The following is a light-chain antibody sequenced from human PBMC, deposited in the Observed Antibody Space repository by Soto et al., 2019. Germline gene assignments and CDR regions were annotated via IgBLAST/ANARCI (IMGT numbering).Light chain of an antibody. CDR1: QGITSD. V-gene: IGKV1-9*01. CDR3: QQLNSYPQT. Sequence: DIQLTQSPSFQSASVGDRVTITCRASQGITSDLAWYQQEPGKAPKLLIYAASTLQSGVPSRFSGSGSGTEFTLTISSLQPEDFATYYCQQLNSYPQTFGGGTKVEIK. J-gene: IGKJ4*01. CDR2: AAS.